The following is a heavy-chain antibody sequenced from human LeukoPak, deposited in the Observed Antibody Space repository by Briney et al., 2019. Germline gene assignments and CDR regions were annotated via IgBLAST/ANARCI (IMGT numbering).Heavy chain of an antibody. D-gene: IGHD1-26*01. CDR2: MKEDGSHI. V-gene: IGHV3-7*01. CDR1: GVSPISHR. Sequence: GSLRLSRVPSGVSPISHRMRCLSQAPRERVWWVANMKEDGSHIDYLDSLNGRFSISRDNSNILVYLQMNNRRVEDTAVYYCARDREGGACDHWGRGTLVTVSS. CDR3: ARDREGGACDH. J-gene: IGHJ1*01.